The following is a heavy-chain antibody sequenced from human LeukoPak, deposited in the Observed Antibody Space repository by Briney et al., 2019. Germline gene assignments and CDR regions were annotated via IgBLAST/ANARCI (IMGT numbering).Heavy chain of an antibody. CDR1: GFSFSDYT. CDR3: ARGYGRADY. CDR2: ISSSSSYI. Sequence: GGSLRLSCAGSGFSFSDYTMNWVRQAPGKGLEWVSSISSSSSYIYYADSVKGRFTISRDNAKSSLYLQMNSLRAEDTAVYYCARGYGRADYWGQGTLVSVSS. D-gene: IGHD5-18*01. V-gene: IGHV3-21*01. J-gene: IGHJ4*02.